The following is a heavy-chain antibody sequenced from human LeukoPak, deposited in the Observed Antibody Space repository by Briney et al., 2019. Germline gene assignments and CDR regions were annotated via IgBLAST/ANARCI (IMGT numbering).Heavy chain of an antibody. J-gene: IGHJ4*02. CDR1: VLTFGSSW. CDR2: INPGGSST. D-gene: IGHD3-9*01. V-gene: IGHV3-74*01. CDR3: ARNYPDGGGGRYFDWLPVF. Sequence: GGSLRLSCAASVLTFGSSWMHWVRQTPGGGLVWVSRINPGGSSTTYADSVKGRFTISRDNAKNSLYLQMNSLRVEDTALYYCARNYPDGGGGRYFDWLPVFWGQGTLVTVSS.